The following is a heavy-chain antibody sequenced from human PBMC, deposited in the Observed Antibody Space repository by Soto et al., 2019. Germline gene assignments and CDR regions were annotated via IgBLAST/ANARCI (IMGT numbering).Heavy chain of an antibody. Sequence: GGSLRLSCEASGFTLSSYWMGWVRQAPGKGLEWVANIKEDGSERYYVDSVKGRFTISRDNAKNSLYLQMNSLRAEDSAVYHCARDPIRGDGYGWDYGGQGALVNVSS. J-gene: IGHJ4*02. D-gene: IGHD2-21*01. CDR3: ARDPIRGDGYGWDY. CDR1: GFTLSSYW. CDR2: IKEDGSER. V-gene: IGHV3-7*01.